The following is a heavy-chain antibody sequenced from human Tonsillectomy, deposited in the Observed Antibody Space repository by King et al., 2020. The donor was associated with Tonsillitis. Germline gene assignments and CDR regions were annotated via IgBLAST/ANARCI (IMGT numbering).Heavy chain of an antibody. CDR1: GFTFSSYA. V-gene: IGHV3-23*04. D-gene: IGHD2-21*01. J-gene: IGHJ5*02. CDR3: AKGPGGIVVILAVGHLNWFDP. CDR2: ISGSGGST. Sequence: EVQLVESGGGLAQPGGSLRLSCAASGFTFSSYAMSWVRQAPGKGLEWVSSISGSGGSTYYADSVKGRFTISRDNSKNTLYLQMNSLRAEDTGVYYCAKGPGGIVVILAVGHLNWFDPWGQGTLVTVSS.